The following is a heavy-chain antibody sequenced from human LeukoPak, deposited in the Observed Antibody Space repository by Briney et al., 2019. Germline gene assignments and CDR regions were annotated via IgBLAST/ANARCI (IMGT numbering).Heavy chain of an antibody. J-gene: IGHJ4*02. CDR1: GYTFTGYY. D-gene: IGHD2-2*02. CDR2: IDPDSGGT. Sequence: GASVRVSCKTSGYTFTGYYLHWVRQAPGQGLEWMGRIDPDSGGTHYAQKFQVRVTVTRGTSITTVYMELSGLTSDDTAVYYCARVPGPYTTSRFDYWGQGTLVTVSS. CDR3: ARVPGPYTTSRFDY. V-gene: IGHV1-2*02.